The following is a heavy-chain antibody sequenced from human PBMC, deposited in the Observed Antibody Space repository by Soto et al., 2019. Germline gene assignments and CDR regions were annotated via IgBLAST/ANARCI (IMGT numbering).Heavy chain of an antibody. CDR2: VTSSPSSM. CDR3: AREADFASSGYVLDY. CDR1: GFTFSGFS. V-gene: IGHV3-21*01. D-gene: IGHD3-22*01. Sequence: PGGPLRLSCAASGFTFSGFSMNWVRQAPGKGLEWVSSVTSSPSSMFYADSVKGRFTISRDDAKDSLFLQMNSLRADDTAVYYCAREADFASSGYVLDYWGLGTLVTVSS. J-gene: IGHJ4*02.